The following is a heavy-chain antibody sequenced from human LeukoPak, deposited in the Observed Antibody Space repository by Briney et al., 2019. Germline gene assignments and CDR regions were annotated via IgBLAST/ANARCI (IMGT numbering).Heavy chain of an antibody. CDR1: GYTFTSYG. CDR2: ISAYNGNT. Sequence: ASVKVSCKASGYTFTSYGISWVRQAPGQGLEWMGWISAYNGNTNYAQKLQGRVTMTTDTPTSTAYMELRSLRSDDTAVYYCARDVGMGYYDSSGYFQGDYWGQGTLVTVSS. J-gene: IGHJ4*02. CDR3: ARDVGMGYYDSSGYFQGDY. V-gene: IGHV1-18*01. D-gene: IGHD3-22*01.